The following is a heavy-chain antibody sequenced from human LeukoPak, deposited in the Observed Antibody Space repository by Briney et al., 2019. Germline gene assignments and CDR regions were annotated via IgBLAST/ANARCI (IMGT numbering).Heavy chain of an antibody. CDR2: IGTAGDT. V-gene: IGHV3-13*01. CDR1: GFTFSSYD. J-gene: IGHJ4*02. CDR3: ARGYCSSTSCSFDY. Sequence: GSLRLSCAASGFTFSSYDMHWVRQATGKGLEWVSAIGTAGDTYYPGSVKGRFTISRENAKNSLYLQMNSLRAGDTAVYYCARGYCSSTSCSFDYWGQGTLVTVSS. D-gene: IGHD2-2*01.